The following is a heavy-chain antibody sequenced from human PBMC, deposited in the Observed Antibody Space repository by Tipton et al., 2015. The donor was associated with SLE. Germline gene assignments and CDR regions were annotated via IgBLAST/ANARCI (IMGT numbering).Heavy chain of an antibody. Sequence: TLSLTCSVSGDSISRDTYYWAWGWIRQPPGKGLEWIGSFYYSGNRYYNPSLKRRVSIPVDTSKNQFSLRLSSVTAADTAVYYCARGSVVADDFWGQGTLVTVSS. CDR2: FYYSGNR. V-gene: IGHV4-39*07. CDR1: GDSISRDTYY. D-gene: IGHD2-15*01. J-gene: IGHJ4*02. CDR3: ARGSVVADDF.